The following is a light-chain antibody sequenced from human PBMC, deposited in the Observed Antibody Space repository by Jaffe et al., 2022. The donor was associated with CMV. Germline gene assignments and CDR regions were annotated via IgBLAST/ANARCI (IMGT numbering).Light chain of an antibody. CDR1: DLGNKY. CDR2: QNS. J-gene: IGLJ2*01. V-gene: IGLV3-1*01. Sequence: SYELTQAPSVSVSPGQTASIACSGDDLGNKYVSWYQQKPGHSPMMVIYQNSRRPSGIPERFSGSNSGNTATLTISGTQTMDEADYYCQAWDFTSYVVFGGGTKLTV. CDR3: QAWDFTSYVV.